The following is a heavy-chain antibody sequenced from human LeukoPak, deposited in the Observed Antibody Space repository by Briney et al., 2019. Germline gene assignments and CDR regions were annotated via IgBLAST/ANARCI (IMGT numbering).Heavy chain of an antibody. V-gene: IGHV4-59*01. D-gene: IGHD2-15*01. J-gene: IGHJ5*02. CDR1: GGSISSYY. CDR3: ARQEIKCSGGSCYVWFDP. CDR2: IYYSGST. Sequence: SETLSLTCTVSGGSISSYYWSWIRQPPGKVLEWIGYIYYSGSTNYNPSLKSRVTISVDTSKNQFSLKLSSVTAADTAVYYCARQEIKCSGGSCYVWFDPWGQGTLVTVSS.